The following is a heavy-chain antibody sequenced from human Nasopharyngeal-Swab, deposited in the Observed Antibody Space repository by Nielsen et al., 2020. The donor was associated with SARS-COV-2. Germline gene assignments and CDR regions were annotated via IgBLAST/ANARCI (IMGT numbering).Heavy chain of an antibody. CDR1: GGSISSYY. CDR3: ARAYSSSWYPGYYYYGMDV. V-gene: IGHV4-59*01. CDR2: IYYSGST. J-gene: IGHJ6*02. Sequence: SETLSLTCTVSGGSISSYYWSWIRQPPGKGLEWIGYIYYSGSTNYNPSLKSRVTISVDTSKNQFSLKLSSVTAADTVVYYCARAYSSSWYPGYYYYGMDVWGQGTTVTVSS. D-gene: IGHD6-13*01.